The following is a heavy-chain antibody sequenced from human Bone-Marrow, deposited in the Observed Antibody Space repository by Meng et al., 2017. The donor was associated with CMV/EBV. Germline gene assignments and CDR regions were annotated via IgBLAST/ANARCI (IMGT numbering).Heavy chain of an antibody. CDR3: ARGHFVMRRMWELRDWFDP. CDR1: GYTFTSYY. V-gene: IGHV1-46*01. CDR2: INPSGGST. Sequence: ASVKVSCKASGYTFTSYYMHWVRQAPGQGLEWMGIINPSGGSTSYAQKFQGRVTMTRDTSTSTVYMELSSLRSEDTAVYYCARGHFVMRRMWELRDWFDPWGQRTLVTVSS. D-gene: IGHD1-26*01. J-gene: IGHJ5*02.